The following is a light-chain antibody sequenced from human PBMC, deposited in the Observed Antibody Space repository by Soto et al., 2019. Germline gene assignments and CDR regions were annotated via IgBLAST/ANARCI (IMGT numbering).Light chain of an antibody. CDR1: QSVNNN. CDR2: GVS. J-gene: IGKJ1*01. Sequence: EIVMTQSPATLSVSPGERATLSCRASQSVNNNLAWYQQKPGQAPRLLIHGVSTRATVIPARFSGSGSGTEFTLTISSLQSEDFAVYYCQQYNDWPRTFGQGTKVDIK. CDR3: QQYNDWPRT. V-gene: IGKV3-15*01.